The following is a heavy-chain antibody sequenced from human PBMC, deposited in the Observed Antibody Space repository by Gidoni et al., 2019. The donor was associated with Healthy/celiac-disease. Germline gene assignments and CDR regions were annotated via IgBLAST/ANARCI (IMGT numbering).Heavy chain of an antibody. CDR2: IWYDGSNK. CDR3: ARDDFTLLVLDY. D-gene: IGHD3-10*01. J-gene: IGHJ4*02. Sequence: QVQLVESGVGVVQPGRSLSLSCAASGFTFSSYGMHWVRQAPGKGLGGVAVIWYDGSNKYYADSVKGRFTISRDNSKNTLYLQMNSLRAEDTAVYYCARDDFTLLVLDYWGQGTLVTVSS. V-gene: IGHV3-33*01. CDR1: GFTFSSYG.